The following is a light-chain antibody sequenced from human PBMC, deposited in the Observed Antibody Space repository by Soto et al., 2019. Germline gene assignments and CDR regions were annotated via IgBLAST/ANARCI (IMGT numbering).Light chain of an antibody. CDR2: RNN. CDR3: TVWDDSLRGRL. V-gene: IGLV1-47*01. J-gene: IGLJ2*01. CDR1: SSNIESNY. Sequence: QSVLTQPPSASGTPGQRVTISCSGSSSNIESNYVYWYQQLPGTAPRLLIYRNNQRPSGVPDRFSGSKSSTSASLAISALRSEDEADYYWTVWDDSLRGRLFGGGTKLIVL.